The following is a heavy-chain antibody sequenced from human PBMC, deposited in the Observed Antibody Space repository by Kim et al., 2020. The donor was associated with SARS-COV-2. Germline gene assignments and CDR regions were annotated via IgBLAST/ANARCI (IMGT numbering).Heavy chain of an antibody. CDR3: ARDGGGFGESDY. J-gene: IGHJ4*02. Sequence: ASVKVSCKASGYTFFTSGITWVRQAPGQGLEWMGWIGLYKGDTKYAQRFQGRVTMTRDIPTSTAYMELRSLRSDDTAVYYCARDGGGFGESDYWGQGTLVTVSS. D-gene: IGHD3-10*01. V-gene: IGHV1-18*01. CDR2: IGLYKGDT. CDR1: GYTFFTSG.